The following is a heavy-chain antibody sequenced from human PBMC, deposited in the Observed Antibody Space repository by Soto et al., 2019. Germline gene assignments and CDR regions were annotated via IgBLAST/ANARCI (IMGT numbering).Heavy chain of an antibody. J-gene: IGHJ6*03. CDR1: GYSFTSYW. V-gene: IGHV5-51*01. CDR3: ATGRGRGIRGYYYYMDV. Sequence: GESLKISCKGSGYSFTSYWIGWVRQMPGKGLEWMGIIYPGDSDTRYSPSFQGQVTNSADKSISTAYLQWSSLKASDTAMYYCATGRGRGIRGYYYYMDVWGKGTTVTVSS. D-gene: IGHD3-16*01. CDR2: IYPGDSDT.